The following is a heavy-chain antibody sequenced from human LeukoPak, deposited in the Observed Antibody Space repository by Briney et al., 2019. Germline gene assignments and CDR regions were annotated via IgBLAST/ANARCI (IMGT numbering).Heavy chain of an antibody. CDR3: ARPPSDYYDSSGYISDAFDI. V-gene: IGHV5-51*01. Sequence: GESLKISCKGSGYSFTSYWIGWVRQMPGKGLEWMGIIYPGDSDTRYSPSFQGQVTISADKSISTTYLQWSSLKASDTAMYYCARPPSDYYDSSGYISDAFDIWGQGTMVTVSS. CDR2: IYPGDSDT. J-gene: IGHJ3*02. D-gene: IGHD3-22*01. CDR1: GYSFTSYW.